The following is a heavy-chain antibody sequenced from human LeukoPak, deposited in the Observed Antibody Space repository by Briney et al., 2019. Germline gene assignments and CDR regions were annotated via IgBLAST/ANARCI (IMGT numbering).Heavy chain of an antibody. D-gene: IGHD6-19*01. CDR3: ARGRWLVHAFDI. J-gene: IGHJ3*02. V-gene: IGHV1-8*01. Sequence: ASVKVSCKASGYTFTSYDINWVRQATGQGLEWMGWMNPNSGNTGYAQKFQGRVTMTRNTSISTAYMELSSLRSEDTAVYYCARGRWLVHAFDIWGQGTMVTVSS. CDR1: GYTFTSYD. CDR2: MNPNSGNT.